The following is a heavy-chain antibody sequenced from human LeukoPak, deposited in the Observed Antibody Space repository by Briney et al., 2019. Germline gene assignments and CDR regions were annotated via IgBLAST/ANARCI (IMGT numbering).Heavy chain of an antibody. CDR3: ARAPITAGGNFDL. Sequence: SETLSLTCTVSGGSISSYYWSWIRQPPGKGLEWIGYIYYSGTTYYNPSLKSRVTMSIETSQNQFSLKVRSVTAADTAVYYCARAPITAGGNFDLWGRGTLVTVSS. D-gene: IGHD6-13*01. CDR1: GGSISSYY. J-gene: IGHJ2*01. V-gene: IGHV4-59*12. CDR2: IYYSGTT.